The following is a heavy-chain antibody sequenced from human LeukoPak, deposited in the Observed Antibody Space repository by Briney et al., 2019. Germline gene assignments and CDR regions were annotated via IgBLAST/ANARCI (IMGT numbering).Heavy chain of an antibody. Sequence: GASVKVSCKASGYTFTGYYMHWVRQAPGQGLEWMGWISPYNGNTNYAQKLQGRVTMTTDTSTSTVYMELRSLTSDDTAVYYCARGPAGKDYWGQGTLVTVSS. J-gene: IGHJ4*02. V-gene: IGHV1-18*04. D-gene: IGHD6-13*01. CDR3: ARGPAGKDY. CDR2: ISPYNGNT. CDR1: GYTFTGYY.